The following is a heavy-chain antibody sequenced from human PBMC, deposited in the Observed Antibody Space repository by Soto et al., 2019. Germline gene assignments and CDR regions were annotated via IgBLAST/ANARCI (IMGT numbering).Heavy chain of an antibody. CDR1: GYTFTGYY. Sequence: QVQLVQSGAEVKKPGASVKVSCKASGYTFTGYYMHWVRQAPGQGLEWMGWINPNSGGTNYAQKFQGWVTVTRDTSISTAYMELSRLRSDDTAVYYCARGIVVVPAAKYGGSVDWFDPWGQGTLVTVSS. CDR2: INPNSGGT. J-gene: IGHJ5*02. CDR3: ARGIVVVPAAKYGGSVDWFDP. D-gene: IGHD2-2*01. V-gene: IGHV1-2*04.